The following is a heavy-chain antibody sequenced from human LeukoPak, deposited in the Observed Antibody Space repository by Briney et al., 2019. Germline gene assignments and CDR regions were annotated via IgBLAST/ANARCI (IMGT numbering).Heavy chain of an antibody. J-gene: IGHJ3*02. CDR1: GGSISSSSYY. V-gene: IGHV4-39*07. CDR3: ARVGVARGYAFDI. Sequence: PSETLSLTCTVSGGSISSSSYYWGWIRQPPGKGLEWIGSIYYSGSTYYNPSLKSRVTISVDTSKNQFSLKLSSVTAADTAVYYCARVGVARGYAFDIWGQGTMVTVSS. D-gene: IGHD5-12*01. CDR2: IYYSGST.